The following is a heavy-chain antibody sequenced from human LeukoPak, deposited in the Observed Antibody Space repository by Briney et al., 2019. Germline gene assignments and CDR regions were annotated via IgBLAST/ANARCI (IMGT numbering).Heavy chain of an antibody. CDR3: ARGKYGSGSHCFDY. V-gene: IGHV1-2*04. D-gene: IGHD3-10*01. CDR2: INPNSGGT. CDR1: GYTFTGYY. Sequence: ASVKVSCTASGYTFTGYYMHWARQAPGQGLEWMGWINPNSGGTNYAQKFQGWVTMTRDTSISTAYMELSRLRSDDTAVYYCARGKYGSGSHCFDYWGQGTLVTVSS. J-gene: IGHJ4*02.